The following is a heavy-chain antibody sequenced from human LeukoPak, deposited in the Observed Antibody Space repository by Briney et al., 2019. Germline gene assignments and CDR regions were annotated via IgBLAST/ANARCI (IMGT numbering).Heavy chain of an antibody. V-gene: IGHV4-31*03. J-gene: IGHJ4*02. D-gene: IGHD3-16*01. CDR1: GGSISSGGYY. Sequence: SQTLSLTCTVSGGSISSGGYYWSWIRQHPGKGLEWIGYIYYSGSTYYNPSLKSRVTISVDTSKNQFSLKLSSVTAAGTAVYYCARDSGDYGIDYWGQGTLVTVSS. CDR2: IYYSGST. CDR3: ARDSGDYGIDY.